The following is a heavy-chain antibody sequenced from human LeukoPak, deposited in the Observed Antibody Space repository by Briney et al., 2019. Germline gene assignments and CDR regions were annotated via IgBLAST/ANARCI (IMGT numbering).Heavy chain of an antibody. CDR2: IIPILGIA. Sequence: GASVKVSCKASGGTFSRYAISWVRQAPGQGLEWMGRIIPILGIANYAQKFQGRVTITADKSTSTAYMELSSLRSEDTAVYYCARDSYYYGSGSYYYYYGMDVWGQGTTVTVSS. CDR1: GGTFSRYA. CDR3: ARDSYYYGSGSYYYYYGMDV. J-gene: IGHJ6*02. D-gene: IGHD3-10*01. V-gene: IGHV1-69*04.